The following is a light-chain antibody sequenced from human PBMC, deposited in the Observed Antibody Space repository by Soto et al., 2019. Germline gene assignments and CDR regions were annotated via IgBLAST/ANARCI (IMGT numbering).Light chain of an antibody. V-gene: IGKV1-39*01. CDR3: QQSYDTPYT. J-gene: IGKJ2*01. Sequence: DIQMTHSPSSLSASVGDRDTITCRASRSISNYLNWFQQKPGKAPKLLIYAASSLQSGVPSRFSGSGSGTDFTLTISSLQPEDFATYYCQQSYDTPYTFGQGTKLEIK. CDR1: RSISNY. CDR2: AAS.